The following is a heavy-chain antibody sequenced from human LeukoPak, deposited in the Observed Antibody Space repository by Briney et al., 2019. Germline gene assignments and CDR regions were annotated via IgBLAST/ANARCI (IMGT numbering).Heavy chain of an antibody. V-gene: IGHV1-46*01. Sequence: GASVKVSCKASGYTFTSYFMHWVRQAPGQGLEWMGIINPSGGSTRYAQKFRGRVTMTRDMSTSTVYMELSSLRSEDTAVYYCARGSSSWYGLIWFDPWGQGTLVTVSS. CDR1: GYTFTSYF. D-gene: IGHD6-13*01. CDR3: ARGSSSWYGLIWFDP. J-gene: IGHJ5*02. CDR2: INPSGGST.